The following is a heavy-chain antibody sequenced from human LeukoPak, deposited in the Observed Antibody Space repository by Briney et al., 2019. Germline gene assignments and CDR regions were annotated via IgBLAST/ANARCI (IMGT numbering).Heavy chain of an antibody. CDR1: GFTFSSYS. CDR2: VGIDSGNT. D-gene: IGHD1-1*01. Sequence: GGSLRLSCAASGFTFSSYSMNWVRQAPGKGLEWISWVGIDSGNTKYADSVKGRFTISGEKAKNSLYLQMSSLRVEDTAVYYCARDHNYAFDNWGREPWSPSPQ. V-gene: IGHV3-48*01. J-gene: IGHJ4*02. CDR3: ARDHNYAFDN.